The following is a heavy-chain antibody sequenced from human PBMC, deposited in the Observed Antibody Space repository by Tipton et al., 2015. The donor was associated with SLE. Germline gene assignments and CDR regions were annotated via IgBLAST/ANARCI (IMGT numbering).Heavy chain of an antibody. CDR1: GGSFSGYY. CDR3: ARVENPLYSSSWYKGYFDL. V-gene: IGHV4-34*01. D-gene: IGHD6-13*01. J-gene: IGHJ2*01. Sequence: TLSLTCAVSGGSFSGYYWSWIRQPPGKGLEWIGEINHSGSTNYNPSLKSRVTISVDTSKNQFSLKVSSVTAADTAVYYCARVENPLYSSSWYKGYFDLWGRGTLVTVSS. CDR2: INHSGST.